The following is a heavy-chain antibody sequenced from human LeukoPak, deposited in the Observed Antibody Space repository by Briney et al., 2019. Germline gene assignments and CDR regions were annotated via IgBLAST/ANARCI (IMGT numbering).Heavy chain of an antibody. CDR1: GYTFTSYY. Sequence: ASVKVSCKASGYTFTSYYMHWVRQAPGQGLEWMGIINPSGGSTSYAQKFQGRVTMTRDTSMSTVYMELSSLRSEDTAVYYCAGEDCSGGSCYGYWGQGTLVTVSS. V-gene: IGHV1-46*01. J-gene: IGHJ4*02. CDR3: AGEDCSGGSCYGY. CDR2: INPSGGST. D-gene: IGHD2-15*01.